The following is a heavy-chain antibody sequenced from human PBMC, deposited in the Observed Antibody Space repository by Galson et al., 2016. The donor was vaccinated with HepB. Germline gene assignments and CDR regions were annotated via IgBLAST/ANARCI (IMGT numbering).Heavy chain of an antibody. CDR2: INGGNGNT. Sequence: VKVSCKASGYTFSTYAIHWVRQAPGQSLEWMGWINGGNGNTKFPHKFQGRVSFTSDTSASTAYMELSSLRSEDTAVFYCARGSDVTCRGGDCTLDYWGQGTLVTVSS. CDR1: GYTFSTYA. V-gene: IGHV1-3*01. CDR3: ARGSDVTCRGGDCTLDY. D-gene: IGHD2-21*02. J-gene: IGHJ4*02.